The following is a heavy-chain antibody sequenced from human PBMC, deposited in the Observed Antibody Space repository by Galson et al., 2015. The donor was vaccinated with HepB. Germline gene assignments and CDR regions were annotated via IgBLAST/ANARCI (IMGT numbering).Heavy chain of an antibody. CDR1: GFTFSSYA. Sequence: SLRLSCAASGFTFSSYAMSWVRQAPGKGLEWVSAISGSGGSTYYADSVKGRFTISRDNSKNTLYLQMNSLRAEDTAVYYCAKEERADYDSSGLDAFDIWGQGTMVTVSS. CDR2: ISGSGGST. J-gene: IGHJ3*02. D-gene: IGHD3-22*01. V-gene: IGHV3-23*01. CDR3: AKEERADYDSSGLDAFDI.